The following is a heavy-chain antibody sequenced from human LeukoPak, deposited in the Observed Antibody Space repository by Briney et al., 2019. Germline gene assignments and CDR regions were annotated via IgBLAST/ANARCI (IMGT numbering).Heavy chain of an antibody. CDR3: ARQNNTYHHYNLGWFDP. CDR2: INHSGST. CDR1: GGSFSGYY. J-gene: IGHJ5*02. D-gene: IGHD5-24*01. Sequence: PSETLSLTCAVYGGSFSGYYWSWIRQPPGKGLEWIGEINHSGSTNYNPSLKSRVTISVDTSKNQFSLKLSSVTAADTAVYYWARQNNTYHHYNLGWFDPWGQGTLVTVSS. V-gene: IGHV4-34*01.